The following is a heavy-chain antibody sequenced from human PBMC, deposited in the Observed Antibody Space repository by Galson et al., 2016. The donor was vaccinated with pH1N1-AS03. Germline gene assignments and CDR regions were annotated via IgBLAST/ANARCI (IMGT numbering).Heavy chain of an antibody. CDR1: GFIFNNHW. CDR2: IDNDGRNT. CDR3: ARDGMRGDACDI. D-gene: IGHD1-1*01. Sequence: SLRLSCAASGFIFNNHWMHWVRQPPGEGLVWVSRIDNDGRNTDYADSVKGRFIISRDNAKNTLCLEMNSLRVEDTSVYYCARDGMRGDACDIWGQGTMVTVSP. V-gene: IGHV3-74*01. J-gene: IGHJ3*02.